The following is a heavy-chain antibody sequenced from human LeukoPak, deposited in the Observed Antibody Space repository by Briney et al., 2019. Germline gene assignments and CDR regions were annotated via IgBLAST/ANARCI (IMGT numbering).Heavy chain of an antibody. Sequence: SETLSLTCTVSGGSISSSSYYWGWIRQPPGKGLEWIGSIYYSGSTNYNPSLKSRVTISVDTSKNQFSLKLSSVTAADTAVYYCARVRALSYYDSSGDLYYFDYWGQGTLVTVSS. CDR2: IYYSGST. D-gene: IGHD3-22*01. V-gene: IGHV4-39*07. J-gene: IGHJ4*02. CDR1: GGSISSSSYY. CDR3: ARVRALSYYDSSGDLYYFDY.